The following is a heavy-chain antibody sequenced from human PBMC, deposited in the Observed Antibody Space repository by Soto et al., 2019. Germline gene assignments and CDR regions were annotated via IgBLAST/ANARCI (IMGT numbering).Heavy chain of an antibody. V-gene: IGHV1-24*01. CDR2: FDPEDGET. J-gene: IGHJ3*02. CDR3: ATPGVVTYLDAFDI. D-gene: IGHD3-3*01. Sequence: ASVKVSCKVSGYTLTELSMHWVRQAPGKGLEWMGGFDPEDGETIYAQKFQGRVTMTEDTSTDTAYMELSSLRSEDTAVYYCATPGVVTYLDAFDIWGQGTLVTVSS. CDR1: GYTLTELS.